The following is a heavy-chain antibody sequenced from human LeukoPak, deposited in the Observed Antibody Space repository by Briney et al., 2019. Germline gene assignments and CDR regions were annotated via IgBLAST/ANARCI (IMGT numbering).Heavy chain of an antibody. V-gene: IGHV1-2*02. CDR1: GYTFIGCY. D-gene: IGHD5-24*01. Sequence: ASVKVSCKASGYTFIGCYMHWVRQAPGQGLEWMGWINPHSGGATYAQKFQGRITMTRDTSISTAYMELSRLRSDDTAVYYCARSRWLQPLDYWGQGTLVTVSS. CDR3: ARSRWLQPLDY. J-gene: IGHJ4*02. CDR2: INPHSGGA.